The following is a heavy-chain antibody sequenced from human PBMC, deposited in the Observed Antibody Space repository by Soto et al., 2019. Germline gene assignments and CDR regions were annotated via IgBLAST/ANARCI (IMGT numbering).Heavy chain of an antibody. CDR2: ISSSGSSI. V-gene: IGHV3-11*01. J-gene: IGHJ6*02. CDR3: ARVRLGEWRYAMDV. D-gene: IGHD3-16*01. Sequence: QVQLVESGGGLVKPGGSLRLSCAASGLTFSDCYMNWIRQAPGKGLEWVSYISSSGSSINYAGSVKGRFTISRDNAKNSLNRQVNSLRAEDTAMYYCARVRLGEWRYAMDVWGQGTTVTVSS. CDR1: GLTFSDCY.